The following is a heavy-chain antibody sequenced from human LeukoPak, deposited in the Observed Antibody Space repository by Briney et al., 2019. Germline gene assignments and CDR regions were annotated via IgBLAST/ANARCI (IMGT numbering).Heavy chain of an antibody. D-gene: IGHD3-10*01. J-gene: IGHJ4*02. Sequence: GGSLRLSRAASGFTFSSYEMNWVRQAPGKGLEWVSYISSSGSTIYYADSVKGRFTISRDNAKNSLYLQMNSLRAEDTAVYYCARVRVYGSGSYYGWGQGTLVTVSS. CDR1: GFTFSSYE. CDR3: ARVRVYGSGSYYG. CDR2: ISSSGSTI. V-gene: IGHV3-48*03.